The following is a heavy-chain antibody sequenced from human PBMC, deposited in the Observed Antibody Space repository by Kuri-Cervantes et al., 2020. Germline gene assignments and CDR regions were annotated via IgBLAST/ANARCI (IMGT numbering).Heavy chain of an antibody. CDR3: AKEDDYIWGSPDAFDI. Sequence: GSLRLSCTVSGYSISSGYYWGWIRQPPGKGLEWIGEIYHSGSTNYNPSLKSRVTISVDKSKNQFSLKLSSATAADTAVYYCAKEDDYIWGSPDAFDIWGQGTMVTVSS. D-gene: IGHD3-16*01. J-gene: IGHJ3*02. CDR2: IYHSGST. CDR1: GYSISSGYY. V-gene: IGHV4-38-2*02.